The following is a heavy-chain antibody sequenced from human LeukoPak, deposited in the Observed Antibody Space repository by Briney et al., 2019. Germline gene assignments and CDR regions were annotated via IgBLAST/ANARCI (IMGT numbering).Heavy chain of an antibody. J-gene: IGHJ5*02. V-gene: IGHV1-2*02. CDR2: INPNSGGT. Sequence: ASVKVSCKASGYTFTGYYMHWVRQAPGQGLEWMGWINPNSGGTNYAQKFQGRVTMTRDTSISTVYMELSRLRSDDTAVYYCARGNTGSGSYSQPNWFDPWGQGTLVTVSS. CDR1: GYTFTGYY. CDR3: ARGNTGSGSYSQPNWFDP. D-gene: IGHD3-10*01.